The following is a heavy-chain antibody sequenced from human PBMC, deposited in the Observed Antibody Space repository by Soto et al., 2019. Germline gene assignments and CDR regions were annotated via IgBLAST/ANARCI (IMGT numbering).Heavy chain of an antibody. CDR1: GYTFTNYD. CDR3: ARGAPLDY. J-gene: IGHJ4*02. V-gene: IGHV1-18*01. Sequence: QVQLVQSGAEVKKPGASVRVSCKASGYTFTNYDINWVRQAPGQGLEWMGWISTYNGDTNYAQKFQDRGTMTTDTSTTTAYMELRSLMSDDTAVYYCARGAPLDYWGQGTLVTVSS. CDR2: ISTYNGDT.